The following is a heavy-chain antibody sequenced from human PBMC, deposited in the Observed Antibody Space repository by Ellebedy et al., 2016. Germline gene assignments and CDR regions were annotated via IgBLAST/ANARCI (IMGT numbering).Heavy chain of an antibody. CDR1: GFTFNTFG. D-gene: IGHD1-26*01. J-gene: IGHJ6*02. CDR3: AKDVSGGYHFYFYGMDV. CDR2: MSYDGSRK. Sequence: GGSLRLSXAASGFTFNTFGMHWVRQAPGKGLEWVAVMSYDGSRKYYADSVKGRFAISRDNLKDALYLQMNSLRTEDTAVYYCAKDVSGGYHFYFYGMDVWGQGTTVTVSS. V-gene: IGHV3-30*18.